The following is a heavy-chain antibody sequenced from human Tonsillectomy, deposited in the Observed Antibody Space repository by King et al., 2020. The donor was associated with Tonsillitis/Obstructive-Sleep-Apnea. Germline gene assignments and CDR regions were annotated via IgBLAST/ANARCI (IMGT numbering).Heavy chain of an antibody. V-gene: IGHV4-59*01. CDR2: IYYNWFT. J-gene: IGHJ4*02. CDR3: ARGGAAVPYFFDY. D-gene: IGHD6-13*01. CDR1: DGSINRYY. Sequence: QLQESGPGLVKPSETLALTCTVSDGSINRYYWTWVRQTPGKGLEWIAYIYYNWFTHYHPSLQRRLTVSVDTSKTQFSLNLSSVTAADTAIYYCARGGAAVPYFFDYWGQGKVVTVS.